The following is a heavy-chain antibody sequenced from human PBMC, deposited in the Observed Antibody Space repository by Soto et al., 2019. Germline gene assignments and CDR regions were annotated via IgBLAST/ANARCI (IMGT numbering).Heavy chain of an antibody. CDR3: ARRTSYGSGSYMYYYYGLDV. V-gene: IGHV3-23*01. Sequence: GGSLRLSCAASGFTFSGYAMTWVRQGPGKGLEWVSGISGSGANIYYADSVKGRFTISRDDSKNTLYLQMNSLRAEDTAVYSCARRTSYGSGSYMYYYYGLDVWGQGTTVTVSS. CDR2: ISGSGANI. D-gene: IGHD3-10*01. J-gene: IGHJ6*02. CDR1: GFTFSGYA.